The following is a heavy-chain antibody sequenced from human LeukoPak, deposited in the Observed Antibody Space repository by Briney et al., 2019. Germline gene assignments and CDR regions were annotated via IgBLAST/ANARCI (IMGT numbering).Heavy chain of an antibody. CDR3: AKDAPDFGYSGYDFDY. J-gene: IGHJ4*02. Sequence: GGSLRLSCAASGFTFSSRAMSWVRQAPGKGLEWVSAISGSGGSTYYADSVKGRFTISRDNSKNTLYLQMNSLRVEDTAVYYCAKDAPDFGYSGYDFDYWGQGTLVTVSS. CDR1: GFTFSSRA. V-gene: IGHV3-23*01. CDR2: ISGSGGST. D-gene: IGHD5-12*01.